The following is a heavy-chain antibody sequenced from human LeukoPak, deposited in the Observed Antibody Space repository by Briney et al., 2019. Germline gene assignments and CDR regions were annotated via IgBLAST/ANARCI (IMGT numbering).Heavy chain of an antibody. D-gene: IGHD3-3*01. V-gene: IGHV3-49*04. CDR2: IRSKAYGGTT. Sequence: GGSLRLSCTASGFTFGDYAMSWVRQAPGKGLEWVGFIRSKAYGGTTEYAASVKGRFTISRDDSKSIAYLQMNSLKTEDTAVYYCTGAPGKRFLEWLFNYYYYYMDVWGKGTTVTVSS. CDR3: TGAPGKRFLEWLFNYYYYYMDV. CDR1: GFTFGDYA. J-gene: IGHJ6*03.